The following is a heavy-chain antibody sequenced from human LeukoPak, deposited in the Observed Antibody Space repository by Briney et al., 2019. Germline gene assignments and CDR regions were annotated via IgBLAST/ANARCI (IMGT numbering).Heavy chain of an antibody. CDR2: INHSGST. Sequence: SETLSLTCAVYGGSFSGYYWSRIRQPPGKGLEWIGEINHSGSTNYNPSLKSRVTISVDTSKNQFSLKLSSVTAADTAVYYCARGQYCSSTSCYYPPRGNWFDPWGQGTLVTVSS. V-gene: IGHV4-34*01. CDR3: ARGQYCSSTSCYYPPRGNWFDP. CDR1: GGSFSGYY. J-gene: IGHJ5*02. D-gene: IGHD2-2*01.